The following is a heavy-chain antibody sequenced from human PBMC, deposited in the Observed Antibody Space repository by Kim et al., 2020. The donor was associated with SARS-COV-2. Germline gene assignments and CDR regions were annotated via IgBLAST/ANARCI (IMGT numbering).Heavy chain of an antibody. CDR3: ARYRRVTLDDYYGSGSSINYFDS. CDR1: GGSFSGYY. J-gene: IGHJ4*02. V-gene: IGHV4-34*01. D-gene: IGHD3-10*01. Sequence: SETLSLTCAVYGGSFSGYYWSWIRQPPGKGLEWIGEINHSGSTNYNPSLKSRVTISVETSKNQFSLKLSSVTAADTAVYYCARYRRVTLDDYYGSGSSINYFDSWGQGTLVTVSS. CDR2: INHSGST.